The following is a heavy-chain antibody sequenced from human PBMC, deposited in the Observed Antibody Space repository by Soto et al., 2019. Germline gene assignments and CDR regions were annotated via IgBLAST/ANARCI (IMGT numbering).Heavy chain of an antibody. D-gene: IGHD3-22*01. V-gene: IGHV4-59*01. CDR2: IYYSGST. CDR1: GGSISSYY. CDR3: AGVGQYYDSSGYYYYFDY. Sequence: PSETLSLTCTVSGGSISSYYWSWIRQPPGKGLEWIGYIYYSGSTNYNPSLKSRVTISVDTSKNQFSLKLSSVTAADTAVYYCAGVGQYYDSSGYYYYFDYWGQGTLVTVSS. J-gene: IGHJ4*02.